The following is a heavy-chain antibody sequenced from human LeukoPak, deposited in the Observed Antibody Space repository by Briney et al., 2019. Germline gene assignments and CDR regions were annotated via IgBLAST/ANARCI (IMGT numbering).Heavy chain of an antibody. Sequence: GGYLRLSCAASGFTFSSYDINWVRQAPGKGLEWVSYISGSGNKIKYADSVKGRFTISRDNAKNSLYLQMNSLRAEDTAVYYCARGTQSPVSGYFDFWGQGTLVTVSS. CDR2: ISGSGNKI. J-gene: IGHJ4*02. V-gene: IGHV3-48*03. CDR3: ARGTQSPVSGYFDF. CDR1: GFTFSSYD. D-gene: IGHD3-10*01.